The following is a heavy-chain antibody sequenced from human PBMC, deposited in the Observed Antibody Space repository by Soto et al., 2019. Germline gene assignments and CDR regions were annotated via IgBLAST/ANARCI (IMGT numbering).Heavy chain of an antibody. D-gene: IGHD3-16*01. CDR2: MSDDGSKK. CDR3: EKELRATGGYYFDC. V-gene: IGHV3-30*18. CDR1: XFSFSKYG. Sequence: QVQLVESGGGVVQPGRSLRLSCAASXFSFSKYGMHWVRQAPGKGLEWVAEMSDDGSKKYYGDSVKGRFTISRDNSKNTLYLLMDSLRPEDTAMYYCEKELRATGGYYFDCRGQGTLVTVSS. J-gene: IGHJ4*02.